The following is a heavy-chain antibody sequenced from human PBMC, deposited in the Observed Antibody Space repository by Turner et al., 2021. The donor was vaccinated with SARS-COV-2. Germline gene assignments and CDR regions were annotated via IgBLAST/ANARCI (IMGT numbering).Heavy chain of an antibody. J-gene: IGHJ1*01. Sequence: EVHLVESGGVVVQPGGSLRLPCAASGFNFDDYTMHWVRQAPGKGLEWVSLIRWDGGSTYYADSVKGRFTISRDNSKNSLYLQMNSLRTEDSALYYCAKDFSSGYYSRYFQHWGQGTLVTVTS. V-gene: IGHV3-43*01. CDR2: IRWDGGST. CDR3: AKDFSSGYYSRYFQH. CDR1: GFNFDDYT. D-gene: IGHD3-22*01.